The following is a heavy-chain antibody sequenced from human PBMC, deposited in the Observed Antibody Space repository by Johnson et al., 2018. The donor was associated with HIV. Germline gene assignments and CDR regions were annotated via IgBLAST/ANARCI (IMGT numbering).Heavy chain of an antibody. J-gene: IGHJ3*02. CDR3: ARVTNDAFDI. V-gene: IGHV3-7*01. Sequence: VQLVESGGGLVQPGGSLGLSCGVSGFTFSNFWMSWVRQAPGKGLEWVANIKEDGSESHYVDSVKGRFTISRDNARNLLYLQMDSLTVEDTAVYYCARVTNDAFDIWGQGTMVTVSS. CDR1: GFTFSNFW. CDR2: IKEDGSES.